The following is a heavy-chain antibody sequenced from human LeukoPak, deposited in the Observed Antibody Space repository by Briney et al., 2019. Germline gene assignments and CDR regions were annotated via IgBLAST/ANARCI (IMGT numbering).Heavy chain of an antibody. J-gene: IGHJ6*02. CDR2: ISSSSSYI. D-gene: IGHD3-10*01. CDR3: AKSIGSGTYYYYGMDV. V-gene: IGHV3-21*04. Sequence: HGGSLRLSFAASGFTFSSYSMNWVRQAPGKGLEWVSSISSSSSYIYYADSVKGRFTISRDNAKNSLYLQMNSLRAEDTAVYYCAKSIGSGTYYYYGMDVWGQGTTVTVSS. CDR1: GFTFSSYS.